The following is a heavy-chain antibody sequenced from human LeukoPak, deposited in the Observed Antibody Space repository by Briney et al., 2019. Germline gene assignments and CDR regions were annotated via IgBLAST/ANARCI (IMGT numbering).Heavy chain of an antibody. V-gene: IGHV4-39*01. J-gene: IGHJ5*02. Sequence: TSETLSLTCTVSGGSISSSSYHWGWIRQPPGKGLEWIGSIYYSGSTYYNPSLKSRVTISVDTTKNQFSLKLSSVTAADTAVYYCARHPRYCSSTSCQGYWFDPWGQGTLVTVSS. D-gene: IGHD2-2*01. CDR3: ARHPRYCSSTSCQGYWFDP. CDR1: GGSISSSSYH. CDR2: IYYSGST.